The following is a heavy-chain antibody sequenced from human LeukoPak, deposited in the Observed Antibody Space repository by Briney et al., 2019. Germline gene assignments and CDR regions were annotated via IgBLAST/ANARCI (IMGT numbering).Heavy chain of an antibody. D-gene: IGHD1-26*01. J-gene: IGHJ4*02. CDR2: ISGSGGST. CDR3: ARGHPHGWELYLDY. CDR1: GFTFSSYA. Sequence: GGSLRLSCAASGFTFSSYAMSWVRQAPGKGLEWVSAISGSGGSTYYADSVKGRFTISRDNPKNTLYLQMNSLRVEDTAVYYCARGHPHGWELYLDYWGQGTLVTVSS. V-gene: IGHV3-23*01.